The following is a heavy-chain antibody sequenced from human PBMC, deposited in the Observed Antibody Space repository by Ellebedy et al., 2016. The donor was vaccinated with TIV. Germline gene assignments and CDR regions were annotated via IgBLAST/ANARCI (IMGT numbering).Heavy chain of an antibody. D-gene: IGHD6-13*01. J-gene: IGHJ6*02. CDR1: GYSFTSYW. CDR3: ARQKEGMDYYYGMDV. CDR2: IYPGDSDT. Sequence: KVSCKGSGYSFTSYWIGWVRQMPGKGLEWMGIIYPGDSDTRYSPSFQGQVTISADKSISTAYLQWSSLKASDTAMYYCARQKEGMDYYYGMDVWGQGTTVTVSS. V-gene: IGHV5-51*01.